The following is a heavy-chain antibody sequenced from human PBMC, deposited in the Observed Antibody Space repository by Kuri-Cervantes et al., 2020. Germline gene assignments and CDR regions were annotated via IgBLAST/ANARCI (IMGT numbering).Heavy chain of an antibody. D-gene: IGHD3-16*01. J-gene: IGHJ3*02. CDR1: GFTFSSYW. CDR2: ISGSGGST. Sequence: GGSLRLTCAASGFTFSSYWMSWVRQAPGKGLEWVSAISGSGGSTHYADSVKGRFTISRDNSKNTLYLQMNSLRAEDTAVYYCAKVMTTSYAFDIWGQGTMVTVSS. CDR3: AKVMTTSYAFDI. V-gene: IGHV3-23*01.